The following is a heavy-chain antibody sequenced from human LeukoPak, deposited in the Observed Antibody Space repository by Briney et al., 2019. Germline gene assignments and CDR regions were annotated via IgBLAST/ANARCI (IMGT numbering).Heavy chain of an antibody. V-gene: IGHV4-39*01. Sequence: PSETLSLTCTVSGGSISSSSYYWGWIRQPPGKGLEWIGSIYYSGSTYYNPSLKSRVTISVDTSKNQFSLKLSSVTAADTAVYYCASHLGMAAAGTRFYYFDYWGQGTLVTVSS. D-gene: IGHD6-13*01. CDR3: ASHLGMAAAGTRFYYFDY. CDR2: IYYSGST. CDR1: GGSISSSSYY. J-gene: IGHJ4*02.